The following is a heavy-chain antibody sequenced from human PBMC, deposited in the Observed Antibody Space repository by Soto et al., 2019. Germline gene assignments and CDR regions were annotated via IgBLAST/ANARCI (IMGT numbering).Heavy chain of an antibody. J-gene: IGHJ6*02. CDR2: IIPIFGTA. CDR3: ARDTVVPAAIGSYYGMDV. D-gene: IGHD2-2*02. Sequence: ASVKVSCKASGGTFSSYAISWVRQAPGQGLEWMGGIIPIFGTANYAQKSQGRVTITADESTSTAYMELSSLRSEDTAVYYCARDTVVPAAIGSYYGMDVWGQGTSVPVSS. CDR1: GGTFSSYA. V-gene: IGHV1-69*13.